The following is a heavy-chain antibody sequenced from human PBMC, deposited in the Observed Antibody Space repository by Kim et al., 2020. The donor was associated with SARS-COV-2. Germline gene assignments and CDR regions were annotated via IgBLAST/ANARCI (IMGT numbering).Heavy chain of an antibody. CDR2: INPSGGST. J-gene: IGHJ4*02. V-gene: IGHV1-46*01. CDR1: GYTFTNYY. Sequence: ASVKVSCKTSGYTFTNYYIHWVRQAPGQGLEWMTLINPSGGSTRSAEKFQDRITMTRDTSTSTIHMELSGLTAEDTAVYYCVRGSQGWWPLSFWGQGTLVTVSS. D-gene: IGHD2-15*01. CDR3: VRGSQGWWPLSF.